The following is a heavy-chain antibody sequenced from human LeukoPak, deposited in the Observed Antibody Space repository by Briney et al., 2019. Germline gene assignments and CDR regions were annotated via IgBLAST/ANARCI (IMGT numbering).Heavy chain of an antibody. CDR2: ISAYNGNT. CDR3: ARGNYYYYMDV. CDR1: GYSFTSYW. J-gene: IGHJ6*03. V-gene: IGHV1-18*04. Sequence: GESLKISCKGSGYSFTSYWIGWVRQAPGQGLEWMGWISAYNGNTNYAQKLQGRVTMTTDTSTSTAYMELRSLRSDDTAVYYCARGNYYYYMDVWGKGTTVTVSS.